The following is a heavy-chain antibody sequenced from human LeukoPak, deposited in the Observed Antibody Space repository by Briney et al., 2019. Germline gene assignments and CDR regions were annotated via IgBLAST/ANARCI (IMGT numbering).Heavy chain of an antibody. CDR3: AKDPYYDFWSGYPPAY. V-gene: IGHV3-23*01. CDR1: GFTFSSYD. D-gene: IGHD3-3*01. J-gene: IGHJ1*01. CDR2: ISGSGGST. Sequence: GGSLRLYCAASGFTFSSYDMSWVRQAPGKGLECVSGISGSGGSTYYADSVKGRPTSSRDNSKNTLYLQMNSLRAEDTAVYYCAKDPYYDFWSGYPPAYWGQGTLVTVSS.